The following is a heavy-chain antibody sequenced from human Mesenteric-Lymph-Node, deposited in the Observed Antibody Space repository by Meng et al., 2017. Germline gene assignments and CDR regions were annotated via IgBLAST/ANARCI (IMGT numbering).Heavy chain of an antibody. D-gene: IGHD3-22*01. J-gene: IGHJ4*02. Sequence: SETLSLTCTVSGDSISSSSYYWGWIRQPPGKGLEWIGSIYYSGTTFYNPSLKSRVTISVDTSENQFSLKLSSVTAADTAVYYCAREVGARSGYLYWGQGTLVTSPQ. CDR2: IYYSGTT. CDR3: AREVGARSGYLY. V-gene: IGHV4-39*07. CDR1: GDSISSSSYY.